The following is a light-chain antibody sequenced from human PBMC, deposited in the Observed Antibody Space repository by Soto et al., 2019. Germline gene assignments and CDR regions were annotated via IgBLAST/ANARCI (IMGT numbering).Light chain of an antibody. J-gene: IGKJ2*01. CDR1: QSVSSY. Sequence: EIVLTQSPDTLSLSPGERATLSCRASQSVSSYLAWYQQKPGQAPRLLIYDTSNRASGIPDRFRGSGSGTDFTLTISSLEPEDFAVYYWQQRSNWLDTFGQGTKLEIK. CDR3: QQRSNWLDT. CDR2: DTS. V-gene: IGKV3-11*01.